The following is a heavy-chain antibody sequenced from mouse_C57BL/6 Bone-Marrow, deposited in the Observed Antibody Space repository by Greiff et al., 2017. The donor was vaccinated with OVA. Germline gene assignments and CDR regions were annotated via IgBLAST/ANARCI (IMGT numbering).Heavy chain of an antibody. CDR1: GYTFTSYW. D-gene: IGHD1-1*01. CDR2: IDPSDSYT. J-gene: IGHJ1*03. CDR3: ARWSHYYGSSYWYFDV. V-gene: IGHV1-69*01. Sequence: QVQLKQPGAELVMPGASVKLSCKASGYTFTSYWMHWVKQRPGQGLEWIGEIDPSDSYTNYNQKFKGKSTLTVDKSSSTAYMQLSSLTSEDSAVYYCARWSHYYGSSYWYFDVWGTGTTVTVSS.